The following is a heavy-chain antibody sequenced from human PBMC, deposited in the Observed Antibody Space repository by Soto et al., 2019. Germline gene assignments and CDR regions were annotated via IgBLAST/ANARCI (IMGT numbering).Heavy chain of an antibody. CDR2: IIPIFGTA. CDR1: GGTFSSYA. Sequence: SVKVSCKASGGTFSSYAISWVRQAPGQGLEWMGGIIPIFGTANYAQKFQGRVTITADESTSTAYMELSSLRSEDTAVYYCARDRDYYDSSGYYSRVYGMDVWGQGTTVTV. CDR3: ARDRDYYDSSGYYSRVYGMDV. D-gene: IGHD3-22*01. J-gene: IGHJ6*02. V-gene: IGHV1-69*13.